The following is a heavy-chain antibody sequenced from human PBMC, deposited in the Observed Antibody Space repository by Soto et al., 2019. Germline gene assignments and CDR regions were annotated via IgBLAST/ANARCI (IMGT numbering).Heavy chain of an antibody. V-gene: IGHV1-69*12. J-gene: IGHJ5*02. CDR3: ARDGGPESAVWIGPLGGGRFDP. Sequence: QVQLVQSGAEVKKPGSSVNVSCKTSGGTFGNSAVAWVRQAPGQGLEWLGGIVPLFGTANYAQKFQGRLTITADDSTNSSYMELRSLRSVDTAVYYCARDGGPESAVWIGPLGGGRFDPWGQGTLVTVSS. CDR1: GGTFGNSA. CDR2: IVPLFGTA. D-gene: IGHD3-16*01.